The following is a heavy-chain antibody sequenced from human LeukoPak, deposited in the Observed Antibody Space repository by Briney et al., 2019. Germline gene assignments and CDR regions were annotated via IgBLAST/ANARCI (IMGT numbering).Heavy chain of an antibody. V-gene: IGHV3-7*05. D-gene: IGHD3-22*01. Sequence: AGSLRLSCAASGFTFSSYWMSWVRQAPGKGLEWVAHIKPDGSEKDYVDSVKGRVTVSRDNAKNSLYLQMDSLRAEATAVYYCVRHRRYRGYSDWGQGTLVTVSS. CDR3: VRHRRYRGYSD. CDR2: IKPDGSEK. CDR1: GFTFSSYW. J-gene: IGHJ4*02.